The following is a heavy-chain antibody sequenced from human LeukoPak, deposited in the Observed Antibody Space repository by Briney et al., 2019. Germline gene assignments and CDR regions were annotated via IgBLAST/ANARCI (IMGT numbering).Heavy chain of an antibody. CDR1: GYTFTSYY. Sequence: ASVKVSCKASGYTFTSYYMHWVRQAPGQGLEWMGIINPSGGSTSYAQKSQGRVTMTRDTSTSTVYMELSSLRSEDTAVYYCARPTVTNGWFDPWGQGTLVTVSS. D-gene: IGHD4-11*01. V-gene: IGHV1-46*03. CDR3: ARPTVTNGWFDP. J-gene: IGHJ5*02. CDR2: INPSGGST.